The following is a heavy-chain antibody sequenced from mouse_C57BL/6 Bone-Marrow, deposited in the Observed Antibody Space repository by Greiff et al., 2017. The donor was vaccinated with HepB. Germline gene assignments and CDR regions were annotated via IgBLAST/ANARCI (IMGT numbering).Heavy chain of an antibody. CDR3: ARGSYYSNFYAMDY. D-gene: IGHD2-5*01. V-gene: IGHV1-42*01. CDR2: INPSTGGT. Sequence: EVKLMESGPELVKPGASVKISCKASGYSFTGYYMNWVKQSPEKSLEWIGEINPSTGGTTYNQKFKAKATLTVDKSSSTAYMQLKSLTSEDSAVYYCARGSYYSNFYAMDYWGQGTSVTVSS. J-gene: IGHJ4*01. CDR1: GYSFTGYY.